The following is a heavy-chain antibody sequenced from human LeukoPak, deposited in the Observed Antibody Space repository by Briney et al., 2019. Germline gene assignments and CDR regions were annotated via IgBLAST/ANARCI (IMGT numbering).Heavy chain of an antibody. CDR2: INHSGST. CDR3: ARGPWFGELLPGYYYYGMDV. CDR1: GGPFSGYY. J-gene: IGHJ6*02. Sequence: SETLSLTCAVYGGPFSGYYWSWIRQPPGKGLEWIGEINHSGSTNYNPSLKSRVTISVDTSKNQFSLKLSSVTAADTAVYYCARGPWFGELLPGYYYYGMDVWGQGTTVTVSS. D-gene: IGHD3-10*01. V-gene: IGHV4-34*01.